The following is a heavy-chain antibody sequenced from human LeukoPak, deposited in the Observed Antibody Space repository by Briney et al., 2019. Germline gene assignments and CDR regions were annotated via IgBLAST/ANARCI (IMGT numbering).Heavy chain of an antibody. D-gene: IGHD1-1*01. Sequence: GGSLRLSCAASGFTVSTNYISWVRQAPGTGLEWVSVFYPAGTTYYADSVKGRFTISRDNAKNSLYLYMNSLRAEDTAVYYCARELNGYWGQGTLVTVSS. CDR2: FYPAGTT. CDR1: GFTVSTNY. V-gene: IGHV3-53*01. J-gene: IGHJ4*02. CDR3: ARELNGY.